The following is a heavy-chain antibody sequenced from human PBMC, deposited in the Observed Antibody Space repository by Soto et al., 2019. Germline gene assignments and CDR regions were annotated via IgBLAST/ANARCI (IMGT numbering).Heavy chain of an antibody. D-gene: IGHD3-9*01. J-gene: IGHJ6*02. CDR1: GYSFTSYW. Sequence: PGESLKISCKGSGYSFTSYWISWVRQMPGKGLEWMGRIDPSDSYTNYSPSFQGHVTISADKSISTAYLQWSSLKASDTAMYYCARGHLRYFDWLLPQYYYYYVMDVWGQGTTVTVSS. V-gene: IGHV5-10-1*01. CDR2: IDPSDSYT. CDR3: ARGHLRYFDWLLPQYYYYYVMDV.